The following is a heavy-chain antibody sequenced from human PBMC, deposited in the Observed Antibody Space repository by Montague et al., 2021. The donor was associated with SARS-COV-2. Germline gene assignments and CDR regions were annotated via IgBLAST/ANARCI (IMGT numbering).Heavy chain of an antibody. CDR1: ISSSRYY. CDR3: ARGRWEPGLVVIDYYYGMDV. V-gene: IGHV4-39*07. CDR2: MYYSWNT. J-gene: IGHJ6*02. Sequence: SETLSLTCTVSISSSRYYWDWIRQPPGKGLEWIGSMYYSWNTYYNPSLKIRFTISVDTSKNQFSLKLSSVTAADTAVYYCARGRWEPGLVVIDYYYGMDVWGQGTTVTGSS. D-gene: IGHD3-22*01.